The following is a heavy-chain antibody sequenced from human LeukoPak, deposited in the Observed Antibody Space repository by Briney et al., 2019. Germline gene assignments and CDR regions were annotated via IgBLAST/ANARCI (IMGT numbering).Heavy chain of an antibody. D-gene: IGHD3-10*01. V-gene: IGHV1-2*02. CDR3: ARNYLSGRNQIDY. CDR2: INPNSGGT. J-gene: IGHJ4*02. Sequence: ASVKVSCKASGYTFTAYFMHWVRQAPGQGLEWMGWINPNSGGTSYAQKFQGRVTVTRDTSLSTAYMELSRLGSDDTAVYYCARNYLSGRNQIDYWGQGTLVTVSS. CDR1: GYTFTAYF.